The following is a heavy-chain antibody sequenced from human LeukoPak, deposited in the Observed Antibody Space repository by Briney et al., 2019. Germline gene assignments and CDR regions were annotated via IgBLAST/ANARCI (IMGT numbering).Heavy chain of an antibody. D-gene: IGHD5-18*01. Sequence: PEGSLRLSCAASGFTFSSYAMHWVRQAPGKGLEWVAVISYDGSNKYYADSVKGRFTISRDNSKNTLYLQMNSLRAEDTAVYYCAREPLQLWTRIDYRGQGTLVTVSS. V-gene: IGHV3-30-3*01. CDR3: AREPLQLWTRIDY. CDR1: GFTFSSYA. CDR2: ISYDGSNK. J-gene: IGHJ4*02.